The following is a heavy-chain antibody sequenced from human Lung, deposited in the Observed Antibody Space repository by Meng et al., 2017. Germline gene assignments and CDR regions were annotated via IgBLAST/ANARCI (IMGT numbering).Heavy chain of an antibody. V-gene: IGHV3-21*01. Sequence: EVQLVESGGGLVKPGGSLRLSCAASGFTFSTYSMNWVRQAPGKGLEWVSSINSGVNYIYYAHSVKGRFTISRDSAKNSVYLQMNSLRAEDTAVYYCARGVDITVTKYHFDYWGQGILVTVSS. CDR3: ARGVDITVTKYHFDY. D-gene: IGHD4-17*01. J-gene: IGHJ4*02. CDR2: INSGVNYI. CDR1: GFTFSTYS.